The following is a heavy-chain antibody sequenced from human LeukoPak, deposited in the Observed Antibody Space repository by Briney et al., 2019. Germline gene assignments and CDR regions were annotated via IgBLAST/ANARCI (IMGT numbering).Heavy chain of an antibody. D-gene: IGHD3-22*01. Sequence: GGSLRLSCAASGFTVSSNYMSWVRQAPGKGLEWVSVIYSGGSTYYADSVKGRFTISRDNSKNTLYLQMNSLRAEDTAVYYCAREYYYDSSGYYPALGYWGRGTLVTVSS. CDR3: AREYYYDSSGYYPALGY. J-gene: IGHJ4*02. CDR2: IYSGGST. CDR1: GFTVSSNY. V-gene: IGHV3-53*01.